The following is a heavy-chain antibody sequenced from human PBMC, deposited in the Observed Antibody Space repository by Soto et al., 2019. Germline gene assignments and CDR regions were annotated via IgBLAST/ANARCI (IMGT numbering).Heavy chain of an antibody. CDR1: GGSISDFY. V-gene: IGHV4-59*01. Sequence: PSETLSLTCNVSGGSISDFYWSWIRQSPGKRLEWIGYLYYTVSTNYNPALKSRVTISLDTSKNQFSLQVRSVTAADTAVHYCARGGGYDFRSSQAPPIDVWGQGTKVTVPS. CDR3: ARGGGYDFRSSQAPPIDV. J-gene: IGHJ6*02. D-gene: IGHD3-3*01. CDR2: LYYTVST.